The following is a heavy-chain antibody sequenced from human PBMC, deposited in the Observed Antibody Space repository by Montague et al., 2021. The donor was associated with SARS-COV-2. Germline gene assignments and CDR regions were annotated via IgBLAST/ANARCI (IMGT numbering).Heavy chain of an antibody. V-gene: IGHV6-1*01. CDR1: GDSVVGIRPS. CDR2: PLYGNKWYY. CDR3: ARDPRYSLSWSFDY. Sequence: CAISGDSVVGIRPSSDEHTSELQSHDHLVCRPLYGNKWYYDYAVSLKXRMTISPDTSKNQFSLQLSSVPPEDRAVYYCARDPRYSLSWSFDYWGQGTLVTVSS. D-gene: IGHD6-13*01. J-gene: IGHJ4*02.